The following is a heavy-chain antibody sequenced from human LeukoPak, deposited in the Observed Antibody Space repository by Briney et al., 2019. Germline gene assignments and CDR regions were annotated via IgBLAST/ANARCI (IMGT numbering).Heavy chain of an antibody. D-gene: IGHD2-2*02. J-gene: IGHJ4*02. CDR1: GGSFSGYY. CDR2: INHSGST. CDR3: ARRSQYCSSTSCYRGSRGYDY. V-gene: IGHV4-34*01. Sequence: PSETLSLTCAVYGGSFSGYYWSWIRQPPGKGLEWIGEINHSGSTNYNPSLKSRVTISVDMSKNQFSLKLSSVTAADTAVYYCARRSQYCSSTSCYRGSRGYDYWGQGTLVTVSS.